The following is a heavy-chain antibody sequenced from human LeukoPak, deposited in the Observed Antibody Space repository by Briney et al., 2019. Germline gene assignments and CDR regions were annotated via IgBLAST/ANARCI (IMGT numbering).Heavy chain of an antibody. J-gene: IGHJ6*02. Sequence: SQTLSLTCTVSGGSISSGDYYWNWIRQPPGKGLEWIGYIYYSGSTNYNPSLKSRVTISVDTSKNQFSLKLSSVTAADTAVYHCARVWGDYSYYYYGMDVWGQGTTVTVSS. V-gene: IGHV4-61*08. CDR3: ARVWGDYSYYYYGMDV. D-gene: IGHD3-16*01. CDR1: GGSISSGDYY. CDR2: IYYSGST.